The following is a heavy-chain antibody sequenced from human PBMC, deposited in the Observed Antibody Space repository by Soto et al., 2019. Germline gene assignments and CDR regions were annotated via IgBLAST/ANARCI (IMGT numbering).Heavy chain of an antibody. CDR2: VYYSGTT. V-gene: IGHV4-59*01. CDR3: ARAPRDAIPDY. Sequence: SETLSLTCTVSNGPISNYYWTWIRQSPGKGLEWIGFVYYSGTTNYNPSLKSRVTISLHTSKNQFSLKLSSVTAADTAVYYCARAPRDAIPDYWGQGTLVTVSS. J-gene: IGHJ4*02. CDR1: NGPISNYY. D-gene: IGHD2-2*01.